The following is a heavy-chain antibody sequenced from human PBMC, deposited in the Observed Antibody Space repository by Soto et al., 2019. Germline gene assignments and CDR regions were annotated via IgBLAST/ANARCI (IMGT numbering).Heavy chain of an antibody. V-gene: IGHV4-4*02. CDR2: IYHSGRT. Sequence: PSETLSLTCAVSGGSISSSNWWSWVRQSPGKGLEWIGEIYHSGRTNYNPSLKSRVTISVDESKNQFSLKLSSVTAADTAVYFCARVDCTTTSCYTFDPWGQGTLVTVS. J-gene: IGHJ5*02. CDR1: GGSISSSNW. D-gene: IGHD2-2*02. CDR3: ARVDCTTTSCYTFDP.